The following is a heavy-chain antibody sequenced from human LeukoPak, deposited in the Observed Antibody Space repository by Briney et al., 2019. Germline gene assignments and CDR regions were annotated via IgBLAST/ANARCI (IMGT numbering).Heavy chain of an antibody. J-gene: IGHJ6*03. CDR2: IYPGDSDT. CDR3: ARLEWELLAYYYYMDV. Sequence: PGESLKISCEGSGYSFTSYWIGWVRQMPGKGLEWMGIIYPGDSDTRYSPSFQGQVTISADKSISTAYLQWSSLKASDTAMYYCARLEWELLAYYYYMDVWGKGTTVTVSS. V-gene: IGHV5-51*01. CDR1: GYSFTSYW. D-gene: IGHD1-26*01.